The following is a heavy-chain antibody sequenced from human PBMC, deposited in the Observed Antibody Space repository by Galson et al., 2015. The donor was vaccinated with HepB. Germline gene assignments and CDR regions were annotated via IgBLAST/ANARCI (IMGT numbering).Heavy chain of an antibody. V-gene: IGHV3-11*06. CDR2: ISGSRTYT. CDR1: GFTFSDYY. CDR3: ARAVVVAATTTPFDY. Sequence: SLRLSCAVSGFTFSDYYMTWLRQAPGKGPEWISYISGSRTYTSYADFVRGRFVIPRDNAKNSLYLQMNILRAEDTAVYYCARAVVVAATTTPFDYWGQGTLVTVSS. J-gene: IGHJ4*02. D-gene: IGHD2-15*01.